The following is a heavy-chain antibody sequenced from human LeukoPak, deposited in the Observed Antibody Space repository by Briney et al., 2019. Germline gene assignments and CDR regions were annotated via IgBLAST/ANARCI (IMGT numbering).Heavy chain of an antibody. CDR3: ARDPLDYYDSSGHFDY. D-gene: IGHD3-22*01. CDR1: GGTFSSYA. CDR2: IIPIFGTA. V-gene: IGHV1-69*13. Sequence: SVKVSCKASGGTFSSYAISWVRQAPGQGLEWMGGIIPIFGTANYAQEFQGRVTITADESTSTAYMELSSLRSEDTAVYYCARDPLDYYDSSGHFDYWGQGTLVTVSS. J-gene: IGHJ4*02.